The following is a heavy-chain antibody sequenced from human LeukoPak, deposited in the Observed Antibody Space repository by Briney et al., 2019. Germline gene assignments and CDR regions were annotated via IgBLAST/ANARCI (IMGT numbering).Heavy chain of an antibody. J-gene: IGHJ4*02. CDR2: IDTSGTA. Sequence: PSETLSLTCTVSGASISNYYWNWIRQPAGRGMEWDGRIDTSGTAKYNPSLKSRVTISLDTSKNQFSLRLTSAAAADTAIYYCARGSKKTVYHTLDYWGQGILVTVSS. V-gene: IGHV4-4*07. CDR3: ARGSKKTVYHTLDY. CDR1: GASISNYY. D-gene: IGHD2-2*01.